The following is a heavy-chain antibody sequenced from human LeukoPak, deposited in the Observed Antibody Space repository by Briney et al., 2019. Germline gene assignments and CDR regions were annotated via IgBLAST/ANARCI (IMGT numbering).Heavy chain of an antibody. D-gene: IGHD2-15*01. J-gene: IGHJ4*02. Sequence: PSETLSLTCIVSGGSISPYYWSWIRQPPGSGLEWIAHIYYSGSTSYNPSLKSRVAISVDTSNNEVSLKLSSVTAADTAVYYCARHGYCSGGSCYWDYWGQGTLVTVSS. CDR2: IYYSGST. CDR3: ARHGYCSGGSCYWDY. V-gene: IGHV4-59*08. CDR1: GGSISPYY.